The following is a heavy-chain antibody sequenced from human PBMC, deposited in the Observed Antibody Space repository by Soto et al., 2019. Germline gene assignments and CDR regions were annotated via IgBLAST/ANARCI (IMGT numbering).Heavy chain of an antibody. CDR3: ARVYGSRAPPPRNNYGMDV. D-gene: IGHD3-10*01. V-gene: IGHV3-66*01. J-gene: IGHJ6*02. Sequence: GFXVSSNYMSWVRQXXGXGXEWVSVIYSGGSTYYADSVKGRFTISRDNAKNSLYLQMNSLRAEDTAVYYCARVYGSRAPPPRNNYGMDVWGQGTTVTVSS. CDR2: IYSGGST. CDR1: GFXVSSNY.